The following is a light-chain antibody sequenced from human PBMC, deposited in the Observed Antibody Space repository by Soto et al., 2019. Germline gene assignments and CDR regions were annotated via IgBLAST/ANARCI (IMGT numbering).Light chain of an antibody. Sequence: QSVLTQPASVSGSPGQSITISCTGTSSDVGGYNYVSWYQQHPGKAPKLMIYDVSNRPSGVSNRFSGSKSGNTASLTISVLQSEDEADYYCSSYTSSSTPAYGFGTGTKVTVL. V-gene: IGLV2-14*01. CDR1: SSDVGGYNY. CDR3: SSYTSSSTPAYG. CDR2: DVS. J-gene: IGLJ1*01.